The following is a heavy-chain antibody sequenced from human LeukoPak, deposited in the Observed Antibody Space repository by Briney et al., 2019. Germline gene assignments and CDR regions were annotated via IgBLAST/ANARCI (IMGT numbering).Heavy chain of an antibody. CDR3: VGGGAAAGIFDY. CDR2: ISYDGSIK. Sequence: PGGSLRLSCAASGFTFSSYAMHWVRQAPGKGLEWVAVISYDGSIKYYADSVKGRFTISRDNSKNTLYLQMNSLRAEDTAVYYCVGGGAAAGIFDYWGQGTRVTVSS. CDR1: GFTFSSYA. J-gene: IGHJ4*02. V-gene: IGHV3-30-3*01. D-gene: IGHD6-13*01.